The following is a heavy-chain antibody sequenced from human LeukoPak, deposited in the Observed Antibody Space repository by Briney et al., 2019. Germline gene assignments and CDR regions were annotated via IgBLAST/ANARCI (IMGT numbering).Heavy chain of an antibody. CDR2: IKQDGSEK. CDR1: GFTFSSYW. CDR3: ARDAVGYCSGGSCYSHYYYGMDV. D-gene: IGHD2-15*01. Sequence: GGSLRLSCAASGFTFSSYWMSWVRQAPGKGLEWVANIKQDGSEKYYVDSVKGRFTISRDNAKNSLYLQMNSLRAEDMAVYYCARDAVGYCSGGSCYSHYYYGMDVWGQGTTVTVSS. J-gene: IGHJ6*02. V-gene: IGHV3-7*01.